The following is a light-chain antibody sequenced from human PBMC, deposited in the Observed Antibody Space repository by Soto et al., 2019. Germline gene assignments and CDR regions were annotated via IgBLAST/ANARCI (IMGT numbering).Light chain of an antibody. J-gene: IGKJ2*01. CDR2: DAS. CDR3: QQRSNWPLYT. Sequence: EIVLTQSPATLSLSPGERATLSCRASQSVSSYLAWYQQKPGQAPRLLIYDASNRATGIPARFSGSGSGTDLTLAISSLVPEDFAVYYYQQRSNWPLYTFGQGTKLEIK. CDR1: QSVSSY. V-gene: IGKV3-11*01.